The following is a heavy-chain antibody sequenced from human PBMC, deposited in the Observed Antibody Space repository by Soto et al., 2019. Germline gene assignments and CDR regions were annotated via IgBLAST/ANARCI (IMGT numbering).Heavy chain of an antibody. CDR3: AREGGSGYDQGYYYYGMDV. Sequence: SETLSLTCFVSGGSISSGGYYWSWIRQHPGKGLEWIGYIYYSGSTYYNPSLKSRVTISVDTSKNQFSLKLSSVAAADTAVYYRAREGGSGYDQGYYYYGMDVWGQGTKGTVSS. V-gene: IGHV4-31*03. J-gene: IGHJ6*02. CDR2: IYYSGST. D-gene: IGHD5-12*01. CDR1: GGSISSGGYY.